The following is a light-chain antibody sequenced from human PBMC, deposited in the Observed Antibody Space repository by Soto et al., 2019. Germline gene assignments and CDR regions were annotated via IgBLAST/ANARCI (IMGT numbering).Light chain of an antibody. CDR2: GAS. CDR1: QSVSSSY. CDR3: QQYGRSRGSFT. Sequence: EIVLTQSPGTLSLSPGERATLSCRASQSVSSSYLAWYQQKVGQAPRLLIYGASSRATAIPDGFSGSGSGTDFTLTISRLEPEDYAVYYCQQYGRSRGSFTFGPGTRVDVK. J-gene: IGKJ3*01. V-gene: IGKV3-20*01.